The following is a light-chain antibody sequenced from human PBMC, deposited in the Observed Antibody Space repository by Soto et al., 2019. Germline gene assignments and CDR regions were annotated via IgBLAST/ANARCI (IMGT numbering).Light chain of an antibody. J-gene: IGKJ4*01. CDR3: QLYDSRSLT. CDR1: QSVGTW. V-gene: IGKV1-5*01. CDR2: DAS. Sequence: DIQLTQSPSTLSASVGDRVTITCRASQSVGTWLAWYQQKPGKAPKLLMYDASSLERGVPSTFSGSGSGTEFTLTISSLQLDDIAKYYSQLYDSRSLTFGGGTKVAIK.